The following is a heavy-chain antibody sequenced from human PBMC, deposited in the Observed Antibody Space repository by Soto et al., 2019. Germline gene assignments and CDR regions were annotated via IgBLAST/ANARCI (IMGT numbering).Heavy chain of an antibody. D-gene: IGHD6-19*01. J-gene: IGHJ6*02. CDR3: ARDLGIAVAGTNYYYYGMDV. Sequence: VQLVESGGGLVQPGGSLSLSCAASGFTFSSYDMHWVRQATGKGLEWVSAIGTAGDAYYTGSVKGRFTISIDNAKNSFYIQMNSLRAEDTAVYYCARDLGIAVAGTNYYYYGMDVWGQGTTVTVSS. CDR2: IGTAGDA. CDR1: GFTFSSYD. V-gene: IGHV3-13*01.